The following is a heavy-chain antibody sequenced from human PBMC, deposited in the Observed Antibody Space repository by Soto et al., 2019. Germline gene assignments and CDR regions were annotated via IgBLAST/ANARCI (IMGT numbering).Heavy chain of an antibody. J-gene: IGHJ4*02. CDR1: GYTFTSYA. CDR3: ARGDYYFDY. Sequence: GASVKVSCKASGYTFTSYAMHWVRQAPGQRLEWMGWISAYNGNTNYAQKLQGRVTMTTDTSTSTAYMELRSLRSDDAAVYYCARGDYYFDYWGQGTLVTVSS. D-gene: IGHD1-26*01. CDR2: ISAYNGNT. V-gene: IGHV1-18*01.